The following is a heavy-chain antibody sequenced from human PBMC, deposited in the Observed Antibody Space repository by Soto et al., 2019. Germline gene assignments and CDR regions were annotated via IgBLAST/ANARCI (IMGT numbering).Heavy chain of an antibody. Sequence: SVKVSCKASGGTFSSYAISWVRQAPGQGLEWMGGIIPIFGTANYAQKFQGRVTITADESTSTAYMELSSLRSEDTAVYYCAREGGSYLYFDDCGQGSLVTVSS. CDR3: AREGGSYLYFDD. CDR2: IIPIFGTA. CDR1: GGTFSSYA. D-gene: IGHD1-26*01. J-gene: IGHJ4*02. V-gene: IGHV1-69*13.